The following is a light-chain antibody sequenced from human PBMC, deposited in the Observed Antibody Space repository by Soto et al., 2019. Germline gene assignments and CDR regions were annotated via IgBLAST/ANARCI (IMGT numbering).Light chain of an antibody. J-gene: IGLJ1*01. Sequence: QSVLTQPASVSGSPGQSITISCTGTSSDVGGYNYVSWYQQHPGQAPKLMIYDVSNRPSGVSNRFSGSKYGNTASLTISGLQAEDEADYYCSSYTSSSTYVFGPGTKVTVL. CDR3: SSYTSSSTYV. CDR2: DVS. V-gene: IGLV2-14*01. CDR1: SSDVGGYNY.